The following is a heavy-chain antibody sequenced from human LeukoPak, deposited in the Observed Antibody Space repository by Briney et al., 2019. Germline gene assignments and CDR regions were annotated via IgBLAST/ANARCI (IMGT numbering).Heavy chain of an antibody. J-gene: IGHJ4*02. CDR1: GIFFTNAY. D-gene: IGHD3-3*02. V-gene: IGHV3-7*01. Sequence: GGSLRLSCEASGIFFTNAYMSWVRQAPGKGLEWVANIKQDGSEKYYMDSVKGRFTISRDNAKNSLYLQMNSLRAEDTAVYYCASRAHFWSGPGGWGQGTLVTVSS. CDR2: IKQDGSEK. CDR3: ASRAHFWSGPGG.